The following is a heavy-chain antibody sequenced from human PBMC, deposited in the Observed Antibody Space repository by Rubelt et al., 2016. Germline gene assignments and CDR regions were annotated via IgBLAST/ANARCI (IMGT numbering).Heavy chain of an antibody. Sequence: QVQLQESGPGLVKPSETLSLTCTVSGGSISSYYWSWIRQPPGKGLEWIGSIYYSGSTYYNPSLKSRVTISVATSKNQFSLKLSSVTAADTAVYYCARGRSSSEGFDYWGQGTLVTVSS. CDR1: GGSISSYY. CDR3: ARGRSSSEGFDY. CDR2: IYYSGST. D-gene: IGHD6-13*01. V-gene: IGHV4-59*12. J-gene: IGHJ4*02.